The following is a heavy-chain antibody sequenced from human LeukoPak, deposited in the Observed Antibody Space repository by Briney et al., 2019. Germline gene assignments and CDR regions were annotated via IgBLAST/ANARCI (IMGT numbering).Heavy chain of an antibody. CDR1: GFTFSTYW. D-gene: IGHD3-22*01. J-gene: IGHJ6*02. Sequence: HSGGSLRLSCAASGFTFSTYWMHWVRQVPGKGLVWVSRINNDGSRTTYADSVKGRFTISRDNAKNTVYLQMNSLRAEDTAVYFCTRDKKYYYDSNGMDVWGQGTTVTVTS. V-gene: IGHV3-74*01. CDR3: TRDKKYYYDSNGMDV. CDR2: INNDGSRT.